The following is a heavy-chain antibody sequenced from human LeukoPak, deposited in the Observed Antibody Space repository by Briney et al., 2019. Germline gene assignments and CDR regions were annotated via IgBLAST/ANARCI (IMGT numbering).Heavy chain of an antibody. V-gene: IGHV4-4*09. CDR3: ARPYSSGWYGAFDI. D-gene: IGHD6-19*01. J-gene: IGHJ3*02. CDR1: GGSINNYY. Sequence: SETLSLTCTVSGGSINNYYWSWIRQPPGKGLEWIGFLYTSGSTNYNPSLKSRVTISVDTSKNQFSLKLSSVTAADTAVYHCARPYSSGWYGAFDIWGQGTMVTVSS. CDR2: LYTSGST.